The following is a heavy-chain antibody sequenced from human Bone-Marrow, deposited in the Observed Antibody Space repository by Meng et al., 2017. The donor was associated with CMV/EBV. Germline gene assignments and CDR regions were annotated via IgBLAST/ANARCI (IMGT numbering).Heavy chain of an antibody. CDR3: ARMPAIAVAGVLGFDY. J-gene: IGHJ4*02. CDR1: GYTFTGYY. Sequence: GYTFTGYYMNWVRQAPGQGLEWMGWINPNSGGTNYAQKFQGRVTMTRDTSISTAYMELSRLRSDDTAVYYCARMPAIAVAGVLGFDYWGQGTLVTVSS. CDR2: INPNSGGT. V-gene: IGHV1-2*02. D-gene: IGHD6-19*01.